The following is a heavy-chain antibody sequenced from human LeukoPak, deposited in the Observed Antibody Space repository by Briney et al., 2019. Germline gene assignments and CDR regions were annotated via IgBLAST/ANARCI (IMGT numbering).Heavy chain of an antibody. CDR2: IKQDGSEK. CDR1: GFTFSSYW. CDR3: ASSGNLVGATLDAFDI. Sequence: GGSLRLSCAASGFTFSSYWMSWVRQAPGKGLEWVANIKQDGSEKYYVDSVKGRFTISRDNAKNSLYLQMNSLRAEDTAVYYCASSGNLVGATLDAFDIWGQGTMVTVSS. J-gene: IGHJ3*02. D-gene: IGHD1-26*01. V-gene: IGHV3-7*01.